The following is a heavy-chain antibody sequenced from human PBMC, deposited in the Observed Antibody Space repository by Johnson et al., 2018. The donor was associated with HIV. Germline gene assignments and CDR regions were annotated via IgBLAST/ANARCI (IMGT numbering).Heavy chain of an antibody. J-gene: IGHJ3*02. Sequence: VQLVESGGGVVQPGGSLRLSCAASGFTVSSNYMSWVRQAPGTGLKWVAIIQSGGGTYHADSVKGRFTISRDSSKNTLHLQMNSLNAEDTAMYYCARLRQEANCGADCHWDIWGQGTMVTVSS. D-gene: IGHD2-21*02. CDR2: IQSGGGT. V-gene: IGHV3-66*04. CDR1: GFTVSSNY. CDR3: ARLRQEANCGADCHWDI.